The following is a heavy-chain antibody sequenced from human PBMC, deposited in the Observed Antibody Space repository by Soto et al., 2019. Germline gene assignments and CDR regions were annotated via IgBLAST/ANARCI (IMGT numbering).Heavy chain of an antibody. Sequence: PGGSLRLSCVASGFTFDDYAIHWVRQTPGKGLEWVSGLTWNGEVLGYADSVKGRFTISRDNAKNSLYLEMNSLRPEDTALYSCVKDSESSGYLTRHDSWGQGTLVTSPQ. CDR1: GFTFDDYA. J-gene: IGHJ4*02. D-gene: IGHD3-22*01. CDR2: LTWNGEVL. CDR3: VKDSESSGYLTRHDS. V-gene: IGHV3-9*01.